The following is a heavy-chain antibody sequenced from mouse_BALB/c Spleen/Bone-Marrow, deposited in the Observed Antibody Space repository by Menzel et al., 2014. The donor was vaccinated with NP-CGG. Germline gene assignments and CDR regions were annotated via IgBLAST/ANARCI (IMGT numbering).Heavy chain of an antibody. CDR3: ARYNDGSSQFAY. V-gene: IGHV14-3*02. CDR2: IDPANGNT. J-gene: IGHJ3*01. Sequence: EVQGVESGAELVKPGASVKLSCTASGFDIKDTYMHWVKQRPEQGLEWIGRIDPANGNTKYDPKFQGKATITADTSSNTAYLQLSSLTSEDTAVYYCARYNDGSSQFAYWGQGTLVTVSA. CDR1: GFDIKDTY. D-gene: IGHD1-1*01.